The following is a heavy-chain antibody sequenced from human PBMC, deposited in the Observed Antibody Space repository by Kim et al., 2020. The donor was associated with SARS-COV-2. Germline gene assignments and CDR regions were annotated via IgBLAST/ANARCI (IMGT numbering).Heavy chain of an antibody. D-gene: IGHD3-9*01. V-gene: IGHV3-21*01. CDR3: ASSPVILTGFDY. J-gene: IGHJ4*02. CDR2: ISSSSSYI. Sequence: GGSLRLSCAASGFTFSSYSMNWVRQAPGKGLEWVSSISSSSSYIYYADSVKGRFTISRDNAKNSLYLQMNSLRAEDTAVYYCASSPVILTGFDYWGQGTLVTVSS. CDR1: GFTFSSYS.